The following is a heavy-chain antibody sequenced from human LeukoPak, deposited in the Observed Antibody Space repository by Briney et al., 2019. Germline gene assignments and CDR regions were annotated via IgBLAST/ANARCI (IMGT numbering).Heavy chain of an antibody. CDR3: AGALFAGAFYGMDA. CDR1: GFTFRNYW. CDR2: IKLDGSNK. V-gene: IGHV3-7*01. Sequence: GGSLRLSCAASGFTFRNYWMTWVRQAPGKGLEWVANIKLDGSNKYYADSVKGRFTISRDNSKNTLYLQMNSLRAEDTAVYYCAGALFAGAFYGMDAWGQGTTVTVSS. D-gene: IGHD3-10*01. J-gene: IGHJ6*02.